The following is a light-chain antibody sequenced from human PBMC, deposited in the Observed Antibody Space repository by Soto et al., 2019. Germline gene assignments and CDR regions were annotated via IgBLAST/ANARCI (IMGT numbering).Light chain of an antibody. Sequence: EIVLTQSPGTLSLSPGERAPPSCRASQGVTRSSLAWYQQKPGQAPRLLIYGASSRATGIPDRFSGSGSGTDFTLTISRLEPEDFAVYYCQQYGSSPPLTFGGGTKVEIK. J-gene: IGKJ4*01. CDR2: GAS. CDR1: QGVTRSS. V-gene: IGKV3-20*01. CDR3: QQYGSSPPLT.